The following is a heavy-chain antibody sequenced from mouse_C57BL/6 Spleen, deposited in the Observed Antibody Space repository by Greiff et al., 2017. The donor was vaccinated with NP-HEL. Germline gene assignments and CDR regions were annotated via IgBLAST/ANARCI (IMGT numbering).Heavy chain of an antibody. J-gene: IGHJ4*01. D-gene: IGHD2-1*01. V-gene: IGHV1-42*01. CDR2: INPSTGGT. CDR3: ARSGGNYLYAMDY. CDR1: GYSFTGYY. Sequence: EVKLMESGPELVKPGASVKISCKASGYSFTGYYMNWVKQSPEKSLEWIGEINPSTGGTTYNQKFKAKATLTVDKSSSTAYMQLKSLTSEDSAVYYCARSGGNYLYAMDYWGQGTSVTVSS.